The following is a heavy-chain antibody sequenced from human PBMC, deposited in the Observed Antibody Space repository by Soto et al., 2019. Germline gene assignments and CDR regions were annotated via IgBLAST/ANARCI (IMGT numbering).Heavy chain of an antibody. D-gene: IGHD3-3*01. V-gene: IGHV5-51*01. CDR3: ARLGFNYDFLSGYYNVHHYYGIDV. J-gene: IGHJ6*02. CDR2: IYPGDSDT. CDR1: GYSFTSYW. Sequence: PGESLKISCKGSGYSFTSYWIAWVRQMPGEGLEWMGIIYPGDSDTRYSPSFQGQVTISADKSINSVYLQWSSLKASDTATYYCARLGFNYDFLSGYYNVHHYYGIDVWGQGTTVNVSS.